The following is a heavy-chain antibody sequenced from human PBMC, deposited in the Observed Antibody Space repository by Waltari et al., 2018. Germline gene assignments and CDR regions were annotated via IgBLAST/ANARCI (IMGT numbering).Heavy chain of an antibody. V-gene: IGHV1-24*01. J-gene: IGHJ4*02. CDR3: ATGITIFGGPRGTAHDY. CDR1: GYTLTELS. D-gene: IGHD3-3*01. Sequence: QVQLVQSGAEVKKPGASVKVPCKVSGYTLTELSMHWVRQAPGKGLEWRGGVDPEDGETSYEQKFQGRVTMHEDTATDTAYMELSSLRSEDTAVYYCATGITIFGGPRGTAHDYWGQGTLVTVSS. CDR2: VDPEDGET.